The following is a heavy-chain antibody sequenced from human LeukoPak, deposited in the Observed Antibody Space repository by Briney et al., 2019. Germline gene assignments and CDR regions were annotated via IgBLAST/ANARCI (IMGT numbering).Heavy chain of an antibody. CDR2: ISGSGDSA. Sequence: GGSLRLSCAASGFTFSNYAMSWVRQAPGKGLEWVSVISGSGDSAYYADSVEGRFTTSRDNSKNTLYLQMNSLRAEDTAVYYCAKDHSTGYYYFDYWGQGTLVTVSS. CDR3: AKDHSTGYYYFDY. V-gene: IGHV3-23*01. J-gene: IGHJ4*02. CDR1: GFTFSNYA. D-gene: IGHD3-22*01.